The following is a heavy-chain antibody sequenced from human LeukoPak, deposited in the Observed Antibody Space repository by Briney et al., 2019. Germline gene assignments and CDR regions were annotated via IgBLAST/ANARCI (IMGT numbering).Heavy chain of an antibody. CDR2: INHSGST. Sequence: SETLSLTCAVYGGSFSGYYWSWIRQPPGKGLEWIGEINHSGSTNYNPSLKSRVTISVDTSKNQFSLKLSSVTAADTAVYYCARGSLVVVAGLFDYWGQGTLVTVSS. D-gene: IGHD2-15*01. V-gene: IGHV4-34*01. CDR3: ARGSLVVVAGLFDY. CDR1: GGSFSGYY. J-gene: IGHJ4*02.